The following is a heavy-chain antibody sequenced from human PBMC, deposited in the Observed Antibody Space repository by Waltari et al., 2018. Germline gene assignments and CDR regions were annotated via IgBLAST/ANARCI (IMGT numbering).Heavy chain of an antibody. CDR1: GYSISSGYY. J-gene: IGHJ6*02. Sequence: QVQLQESGPGLVKPSETLSLTCAVSGYSISSGYYWGWTREPPGQGLAWIGSIYHSGSTYYNPSLKSRVTISVDTSKNQFSRKLSSVTAADTAVYYCARDLVATALSYYYYYGMDVWGQGTTVTVSS. D-gene: IGHD5-12*01. V-gene: IGHV4-38-2*02. CDR2: IYHSGST. CDR3: ARDLVATALSYYYYYGMDV.